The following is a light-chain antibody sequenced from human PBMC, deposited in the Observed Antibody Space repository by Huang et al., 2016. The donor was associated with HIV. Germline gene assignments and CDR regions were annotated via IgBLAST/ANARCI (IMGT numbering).Light chain of an antibody. CDR1: QIITTH. J-gene: IGKJ1*01. CDR3: QQSYNTPRT. Sequence: DIQMTQSPSSLSASVGDRVIITCRASQIITTHLNWYQQQPGKAPILLIYAASSLQTGVPPRFSGSGSGTDFTLTIDSLQPEDFATYYCQQSYNTPRTFGQGTKLEV. V-gene: IGKV1-39*01. CDR2: AAS.